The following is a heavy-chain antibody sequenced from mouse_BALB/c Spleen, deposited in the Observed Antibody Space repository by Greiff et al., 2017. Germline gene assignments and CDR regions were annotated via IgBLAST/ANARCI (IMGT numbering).Heavy chain of an antibody. Sequence: EVQGVESGGGLVKPGGSLKLSCAASGFTFSSYAMSWVRQTPEKRLEWVASISSGGSTYYPDSVKGRLTISRDNARNILYLQMSSLRSEDTAMYYCARTGEGYWGQGTTLTVSS. V-gene: IGHV5-6-5*01. CDR2: ISSGGST. CDR1: GFTFSSYA. J-gene: IGHJ2*01. CDR3: ARTGEGY.